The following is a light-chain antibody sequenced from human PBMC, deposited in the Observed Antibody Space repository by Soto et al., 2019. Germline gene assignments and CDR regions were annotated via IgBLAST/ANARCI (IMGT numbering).Light chain of an antibody. CDR3: QSYDNSLSGYV. V-gene: IGLV1-40*01. CDR1: RSNIGAGFD. J-gene: IGLJ1*01. Sequence: QLVLTQPPSVSGAPGQRVTISCTGSRSNIGAGFDVQWYQQLPGTAPKLLMYGNSNRPSGVPDRFSGSKSGTSASLAITGLQAEDEADYYCQSYDNSLSGYVFGTGTKVTVL. CDR2: GNS.